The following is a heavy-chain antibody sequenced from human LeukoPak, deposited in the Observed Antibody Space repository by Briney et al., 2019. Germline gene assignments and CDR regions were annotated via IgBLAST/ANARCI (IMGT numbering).Heavy chain of an antibody. D-gene: IGHD4-17*01. J-gene: IGHJ4*02. CDR2: ISYDGSNK. V-gene: IGHV3-30-3*01. Sequence: GRSLRLSCAASGFTFSSYAMHWVRQAPGKGLEWVAVISYDGSNKYYADSVKGRFTISRDNSKNTLYLQMNSLRAEDTAVYYCARGRYGDYLTGLIDYGGQGTLVTVSS. CDR1: GFTFSSYA. CDR3: ARGRYGDYLTGLIDY.